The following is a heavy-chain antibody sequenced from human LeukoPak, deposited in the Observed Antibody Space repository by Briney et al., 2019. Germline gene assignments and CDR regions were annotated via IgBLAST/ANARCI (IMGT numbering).Heavy chain of an antibody. CDR1: GFTFDDYA. J-gene: IGHJ4*02. D-gene: IGHD6-19*01. Sequence: GGPLRLSCAASGFTFDDYAMHWVRQAPGKGLEWVSGISWNSGSIGYADSVKGRFTISRDNAKNSLYLQMNSLRAEDTALYYCAKGYSSGWFDYWGQGTLVTVSS. CDR3: AKGYSSGWFDY. CDR2: ISWNSGSI. V-gene: IGHV3-9*01.